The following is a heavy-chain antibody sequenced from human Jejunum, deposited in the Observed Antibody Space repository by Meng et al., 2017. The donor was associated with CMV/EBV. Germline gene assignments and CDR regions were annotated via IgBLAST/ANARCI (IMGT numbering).Heavy chain of an antibody. D-gene: IGHD3-22*01. J-gene: IGHJ4*02. CDR2: ISNDGSRK. CDR1: GFSFSSYG. Sequence: SGFSFSSYGMHWVRQAPGKGLEGVAVISNDGSRKYFADSVQGRFSISRDDSKNTVYLQMNSPRAEDTAVYYCARDNDGSSHYSQFDYWGQGTLVTVSS. V-gene: IGHV3-30*03. CDR3: ARDNDGSSHYSQFDY.